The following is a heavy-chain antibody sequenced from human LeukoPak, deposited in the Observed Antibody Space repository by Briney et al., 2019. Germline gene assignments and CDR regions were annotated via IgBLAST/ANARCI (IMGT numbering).Heavy chain of an antibody. D-gene: IGHD3-10*01. CDR2: IYSGGST. Sequence: GGSLRLSCAASGFTFSSNYMSRVRQAPGKGLEWVSVIYSGGSTYYADSVKGRFTISRDNSKNTLYLQMNSLRAEDTAVYYCARAEWFGELLVDYWGQGTLVTVSS. CDR3: ARAEWFGELLVDY. V-gene: IGHV3-53*01. J-gene: IGHJ4*02. CDR1: GFTFSSNY.